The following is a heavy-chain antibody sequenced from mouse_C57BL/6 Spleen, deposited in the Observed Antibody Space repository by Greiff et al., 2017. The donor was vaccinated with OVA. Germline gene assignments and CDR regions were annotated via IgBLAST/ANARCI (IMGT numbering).Heavy chain of an antibody. Sequence: EVKLMESEGGLVQPGSSMKLSCTASGFTFSDYYMAWVRQVPEKGLEWVANINYDGSSTYYLDSLKSRFIISRDNAKNILYLQMSSLKSEDTATYYCARGTAQANYAMDYWGQGTSVTVSS. D-gene: IGHD3-2*02. CDR2: INYDGSST. J-gene: IGHJ4*01. CDR3: ARGTAQANYAMDY. V-gene: IGHV5-16*01. CDR1: GFTFSDYY.